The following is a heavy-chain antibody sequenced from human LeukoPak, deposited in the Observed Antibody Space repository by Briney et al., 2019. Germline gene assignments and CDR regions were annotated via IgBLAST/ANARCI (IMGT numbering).Heavy chain of an antibody. CDR3: ARIVVVINAADY. D-gene: IGHD3-22*01. J-gene: IGHJ4*02. CDR2: IYSGGST. V-gene: IGHV3-66*01. Sequence: GGSLRLSCAASGFTVSSNYMSWVRQAPGKGLGWVSVIYSGGSTYYADSVKGRFTISRDNSKNTLYLQMNSLRAEDTAVYYCARIVVVINAADYWGQGTLVTVSS. CDR1: GFTVSSNY.